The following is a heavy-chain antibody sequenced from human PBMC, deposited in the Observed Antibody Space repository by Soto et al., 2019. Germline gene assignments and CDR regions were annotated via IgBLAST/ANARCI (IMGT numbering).Heavy chain of an antibody. D-gene: IGHD1-1*01. Sequence: QVQLQESGPGLVKPSQTLSLTCTVPGGSISRGGYYWSLIRQHPGKGLEWIVNLYYSGSTYYNPSLKSRVTTSVDTSKNPFSQKLSFVAAADTAVYYCASQNWNAPRTDSWGQGTLVTVSA. CDR1: GGSISRGGYY. CDR2: LYYSGST. CDR3: ASQNWNAPRTDS. J-gene: IGHJ4*02. V-gene: IGHV4-31*03.